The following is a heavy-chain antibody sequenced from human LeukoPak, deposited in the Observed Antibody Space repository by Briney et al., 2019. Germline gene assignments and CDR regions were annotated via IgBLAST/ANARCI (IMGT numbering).Heavy chain of an antibody. J-gene: IGHJ4*02. CDR2: ISWDGGST. CDR3: AKEKYGYKYFDY. V-gene: IGHV3-43*01. D-gene: IGHD5-24*01. Sequence: SGGSLRLSFPASGFTFDDYTMHWVRQAPGKGLEWVSLISWDGGSTYYADSVKGRFTISRDNSKNSLYLQMNSLRTEDTALYYCAKEKYGYKYFDYWGQGTLVTVSS. CDR1: GFTFDDYT.